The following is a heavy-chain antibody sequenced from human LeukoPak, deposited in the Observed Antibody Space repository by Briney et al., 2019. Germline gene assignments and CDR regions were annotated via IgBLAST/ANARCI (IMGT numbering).Heavy chain of an antibody. Sequence: GGSLRLSCAAFGFTVSSNYMSWVRQAPGKGLEWVSVIYSGGSTYYADSVKGRFTISRDNSKNTLYLQMNSLRAEDTAVYYCARESPEAAGTPNFYYGMDVWGQGTTVTVSS. CDR2: IYSGGST. CDR1: GFTVSSNY. CDR3: ARESPEAAGTPNFYYGMDV. D-gene: IGHD6-13*01. V-gene: IGHV3-66*01. J-gene: IGHJ6*02.